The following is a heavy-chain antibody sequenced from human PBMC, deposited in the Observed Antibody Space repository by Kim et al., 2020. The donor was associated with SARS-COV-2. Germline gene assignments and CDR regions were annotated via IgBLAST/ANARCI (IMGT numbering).Heavy chain of an antibody. V-gene: IGHV5-51*01. D-gene: IGHD2-21*01. CDR1: GYSFTNYW. CDR3: ARCGEGLWYFAL. CDR2: IYPGDSDT. J-gene: IGHJ2*01. Sequence: GESLKISCEATGYSFTNYWIGWVRQMPGKGLELRGIIYPGDSDTRYSPSFQGQVTISADKSINTAYLQWRSLKASDTAIYYCARCGEGLWYFALWGRG.